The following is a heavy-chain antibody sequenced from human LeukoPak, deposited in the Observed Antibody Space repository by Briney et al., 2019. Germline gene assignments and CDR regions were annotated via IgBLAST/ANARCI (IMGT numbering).Heavy chain of an antibody. CDR2: IYYSGST. J-gene: IGHJ6*03. CDR1: GGSITSSSYY. CDR3: AGITMVQGVIDYFYYYMDV. Sequence: SETLSLTCTVSGGSITSSSYYWGWIRQPPGKGLEWIGNIYYSGSTHYNPSLKSRVTISVDTSKNQFSLKLSSVTAADTAVYYCAGITMVQGVIDYFYYYMDVWGKGTTVTVSS. V-gene: IGHV4-39*01. D-gene: IGHD3-10*01.